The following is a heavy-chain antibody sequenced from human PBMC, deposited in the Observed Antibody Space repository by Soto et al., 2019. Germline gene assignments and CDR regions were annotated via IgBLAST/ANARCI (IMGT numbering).Heavy chain of an antibody. CDR2: ISYDGRKT. D-gene: IGHD3-9*01. CDR3: AKGWFYDILTGPDY. J-gene: IGHJ4*02. V-gene: IGHV3-30*18. CDR1: GFTFDSYG. Sequence: QPGGSLRLSCTASGFTFDSYGMHWVRQAPGGGLEWVAVISYDGRKTYYGDSVKGRFSISRDNSKNIVSLQMNSLRPEDTAIYYCAKGWFYDILTGPDYWGQGTLVTVSS.